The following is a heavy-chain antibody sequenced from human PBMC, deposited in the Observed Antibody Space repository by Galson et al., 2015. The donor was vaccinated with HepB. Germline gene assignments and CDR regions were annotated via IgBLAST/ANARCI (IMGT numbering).Heavy chain of an antibody. D-gene: IGHD5-18*01. Sequence: SLRLSCAASGFAFDSHAMSWVRQAPGRGLEWISRTTGEGDSTFYADSVKGRFTVSKDNSNNMVYLQMNSLRAEDAGLYFCAKGYGLFDSWGQGILVTVSS. CDR2: TTGEGDST. V-gene: IGHV3-23*01. CDR1: GFAFDSHA. CDR3: AKGYGLFDS. J-gene: IGHJ5*01.